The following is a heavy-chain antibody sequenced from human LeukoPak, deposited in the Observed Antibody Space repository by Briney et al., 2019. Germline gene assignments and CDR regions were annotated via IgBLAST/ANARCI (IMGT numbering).Heavy chain of an antibody. D-gene: IGHD6-13*01. CDR2: ICWRNIDI. V-gene: IGHV3-21*01. J-gene: IGHJ6*03. CDR1: GFTLSSYN. Sequence: GGSLTLSCVASGFTLSSYNVKWVRQAPGKLLERVSSICWRNIDIEYADSVKGRFTISRDNDKKSLYLQMHSLRVEDTAVYYCARVYSSTWYSGYLHMDVWGKGTTVTVSS. CDR3: ARVYSSTWYSGYLHMDV.